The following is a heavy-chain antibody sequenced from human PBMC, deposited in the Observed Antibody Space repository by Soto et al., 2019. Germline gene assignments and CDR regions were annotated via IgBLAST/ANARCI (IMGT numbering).Heavy chain of an antibody. CDR2: IIPIFGTA. V-gene: IGHV1-69*13. CDR1: GGTFSSYA. Sequence: PVKVSCKAFGGTFSSYAISWLRQAPGQGLEWMGGIIPIFGTANYAQKFQGRVTITADESTGTAYMELSSLRSEDTAVYYCARGSSSGWPFDYWGQGTLVTVSS. CDR3: ARGSSSGWPFDY. J-gene: IGHJ4*02. D-gene: IGHD6-19*01.